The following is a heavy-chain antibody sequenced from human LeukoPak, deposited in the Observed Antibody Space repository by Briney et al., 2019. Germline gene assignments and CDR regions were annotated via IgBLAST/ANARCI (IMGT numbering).Heavy chain of an antibody. Sequence: ASVKVSCKASGYTFTSYGISWVRQAPGQGLEWMGWISAYNGNTNYAQKLQGRVTMTTDTSTSTAYVELRSLRSDETAVYYCARDPPVYCSGGSCYGDYWGQGTLVTVSS. D-gene: IGHD2-15*01. CDR3: ARDPPVYCSGGSCYGDY. J-gene: IGHJ4*02. V-gene: IGHV1-18*01. CDR2: ISAYNGNT. CDR1: GYTFTSYG.